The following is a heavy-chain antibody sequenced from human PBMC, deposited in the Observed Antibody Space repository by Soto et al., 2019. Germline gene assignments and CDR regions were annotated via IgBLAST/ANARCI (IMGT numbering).Heavy chain of an antibody. Sequence: GGFLRLSCAASGFTFSSYAMSWVRQAPGKGLEWVSAISGSGGSTYYADSVKGRFTISRDNTKNTLYLQMNSLRAEDTAVYYCAKNRYCSSTSCYAGSLVNRQNWFDPWGQGTLVTVSS. V-gene: IGHV3-23*01. CDR2: ISGSGGST. D-gene: IGHD2-2*01. J-gene: IGHJ5*02. CDR1: GFTFSSYA. CDR3: AKNRYCSSTSCYAGSLVNRQNWFDP.